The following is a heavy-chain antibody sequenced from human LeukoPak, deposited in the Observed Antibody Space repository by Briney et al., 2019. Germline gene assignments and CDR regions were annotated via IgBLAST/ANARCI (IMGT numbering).Heavy chain of an antibody. CDR3: AREGTSAHHDKDY. CDR2: MNTSGNYI. D-gene: IGHD6-13*01. J-gene: IGHJ4*02. Sequence: GGSLTLSCAASGFAFSSQSMNGARQAPGKGLEWVSSMNTSGNYIYHADSLKGRFTMSRDNAKHSLYLQMNSLRAEDTAVYYCAREGTSAHHDKDYWGQRTL. V-gene: IGHV3-21*01. CDR1: GFAFSSQS.